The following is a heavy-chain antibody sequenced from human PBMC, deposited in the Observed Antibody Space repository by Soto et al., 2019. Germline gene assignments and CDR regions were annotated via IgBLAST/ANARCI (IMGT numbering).Heavy chain of an antibody. Sequence: ASVKVSCKASGYTFTSYGISWVRQAPGQGLEWMGWISAYNGNTNYAQKLQGRVTMTTDTSTSTAYMELRSLRSDDTAVYYCARGLRFLEWLSTASMDVWGQGTTVTVSS. CDR1: GYTFTSYG. V-gene: IGHV1-18*01. CDR3: ARGLRFLEWLSTASMDV. D-gene: IGHD3-3*01. J-gene: IGHJ6*02. CDR2: ISAYNGNT.